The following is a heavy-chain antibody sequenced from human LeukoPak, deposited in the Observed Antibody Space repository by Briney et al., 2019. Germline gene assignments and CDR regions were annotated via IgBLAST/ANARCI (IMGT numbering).Heavy chain of an antibody. CDR1: GFTFSSYW. D-gene: IGHD3-22*01. J-gene: IGHJ4*02. V-gene: IGHV3-7*01. Sequence: PGGSLRLSCAASGFTFSSYWMNWVRQAPGKGLEWVANIKQDGSEKYYVDSVKGRFTISRDNAKNSLYLQMNSLRAEDTAVYYCASDSYYDSSGYYAYWGQGTLVTVSS. CDR3: ASDSYYDSSGYYAY. CDR2: IKQDGSEK.